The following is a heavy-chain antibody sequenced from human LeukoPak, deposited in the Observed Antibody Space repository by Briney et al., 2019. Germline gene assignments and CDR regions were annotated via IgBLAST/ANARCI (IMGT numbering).Heavy chain of an antibody. V-gene: IGHV3-21*01. CDR1: GFTFSSYW. Sequence: GGSLRLSCAASGFTFSSYWMSWVRQAPGKGPEWVSSISSSSSYIYYADSVKGRFTISRDNAKNSLYLQMNSLRAEDTAVYYCARIPIRAYYYEQDTGVDYWGQGTLVTVSS. CDR3: ARIPIRAYYYEQDTGVDY. D-gene: IGHD3-3*01. CDR2: ISSSSSYI. J-gene: IGHJ4*02.